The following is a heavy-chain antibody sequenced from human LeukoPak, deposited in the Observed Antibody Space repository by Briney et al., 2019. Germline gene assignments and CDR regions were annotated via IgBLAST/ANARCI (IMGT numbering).Heavy chain of an antibody. CDR1: GGSISSSSYY. V-gene: IGHV4-39*07. Sequence: SETLSLTCTVSGGSISSSSYYWGWIRQPPGKGLEWIGSIYYSGSTYYNPSLKSRVTISVDTSKNQFSLKLSSVTAADTAVYYCARGMTTVSTGYNWFDPWGQGTLVTVSS. CDR3: ARGMTTVSTGYNWFDP. CDR2: IYYSGST. D-gene: IGHD4-17*01. J-gene: IGHJ5*02.